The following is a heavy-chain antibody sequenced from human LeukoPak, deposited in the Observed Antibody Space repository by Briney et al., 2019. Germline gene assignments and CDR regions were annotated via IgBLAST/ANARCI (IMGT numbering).Heavy chain of an antibody. D-gene: IGHD1-1*01. CDR1: GFTFSDYY. CDR3: ARLWNGGYFDY. V-gene: IGHV3-11*01. Sequence: PGGSLRLSCAASGFTFSDYYMSWIRQAPGKGLEWVSYISSSGSTIYYADSVKGRFTISRDNSKNTLYLQMNSLRADDTAVYYCARLWNGGYFDYWGQGTLVTVSS. J-gene: IGHJ4*02. CDR2: ISSSGSTI.